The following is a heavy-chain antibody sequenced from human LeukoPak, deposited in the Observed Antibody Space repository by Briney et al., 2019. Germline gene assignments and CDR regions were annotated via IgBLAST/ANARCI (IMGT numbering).Heavy chain of an antibody. CDR1: GYTFTSYY. D-gene: IGHD1-26*01. J-gene: IGHJ3*02. Sequence: GASVKVSCKASGYTFTSYYMHWVRQAPGQGLEWMGIINPSGGSTSYAQKFQGRVTMTRDTSTSTVYMELSSLRSEDTAVYYCARDPGSSGGRGAFDIWGQGTMVTVSS. V-gene: IGHV1-46*01. CDR2: INPSGGST. CDR3: ARDPGSSGGRGAFDI.